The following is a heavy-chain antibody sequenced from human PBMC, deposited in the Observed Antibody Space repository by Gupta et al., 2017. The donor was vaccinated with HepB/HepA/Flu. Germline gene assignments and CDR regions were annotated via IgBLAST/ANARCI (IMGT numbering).Heavy chain of an antibody. CDR2: ISSSGSPI. CDR3: VRHVFGSGYFDY. CDR1: GFTFTTYE. J-gene: IGHJ4*02. Sequence: EVQLVESGGGLVQPGGSLRLSCAASGFTFTTYEMNWVGQAPGKGLEWVSYISSSGSPICNADSVKGRFTVSRDNAKNSLYLQMNSLRAEDTAIYYCVRHVFGSGYFDYWGQGALVTVSS. D-gene: IGHD3-3*01. V-gene: IGHV3-48*03.